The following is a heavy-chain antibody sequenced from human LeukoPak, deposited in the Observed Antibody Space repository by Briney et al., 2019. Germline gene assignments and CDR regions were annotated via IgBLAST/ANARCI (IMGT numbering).Heavy chain of an antibody. J-gene: IGHJ4*02. D-gene: IGHD6-13*01. Sequence: SETLSLTCTVSGGSISSYYWSWIRQPPGKGLEWIWYIYYSGSTNYNPSLKSRVTISVDTSKNQFSLKLSSVTAADTAVYYCARLGGYSSSWNPYDYWGQGTLVTVSS. CDR1: GGSISSYY. CDR2: IYYSGST. CDR3: ARLGGYSSSWNPYDY. V-gene: IGHV4-59*08.